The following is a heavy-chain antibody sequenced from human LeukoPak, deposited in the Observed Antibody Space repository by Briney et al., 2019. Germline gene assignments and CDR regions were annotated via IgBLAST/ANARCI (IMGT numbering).Heavy chain of an antibody. Sequence: PSGTLSLTCAVSGGSISSDIRWSGVPQPPGKGREWVGQLHQSGGTHYKPSLKSRVTMTVDKSKRQLSLKLGSVTAADTAVYYCARRNVYDSTGYYNNWGRGTLVTVSS. D-gene: IGHD3-22*01. J-gene: IGHJ4*02. CDR2: LHQSGGT. V-gene: IGHV4-4*02. CDR1: GGSISSDIR. CDR3: ARRNVYDSTGYYNN.